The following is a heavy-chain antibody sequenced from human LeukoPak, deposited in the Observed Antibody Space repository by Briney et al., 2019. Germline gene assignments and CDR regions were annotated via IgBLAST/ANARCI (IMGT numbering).Heavy chain of an antibody. CDR3: ARLGEVWFGELLSSTFDY. J-gene: IGHJ4*02. CDR2: IYTSGST. Sequence: KTSQTLSLTCTVSGGSISSGSYYWSWIRQPAGKGLEWIGRIYTSGSTNYNPSLKSRVTISVDTSKNQFSLMVSSVTAADTAVYYCARLGEVWFGELLSSTFDYWGQGTLVTVSS. V-gene: IGHV4-61*02. CDR1: GGSISSGSYY. D-gene: IGHD3-10*01.